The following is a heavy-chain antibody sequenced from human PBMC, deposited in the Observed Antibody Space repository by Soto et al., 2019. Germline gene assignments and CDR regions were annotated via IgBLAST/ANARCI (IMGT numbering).Heavy chain of an antibody. CDR1: GYSFTSYW. Sequence: PGESLKISCKGSGYSFTSYWISWVRQMPGKGLEWMGRIDPSDSYTNYSPSFQGHVTISADKSISTAYLQWSSLKASDTAMYYCARHYFDFWNGYPPMDVWGQGTTVTVSS. CDR2: IDPSDSYT. V-gene: IGHV5-10-1*01. CDR3: ARHYFDFWNGYPPMDV. D-gene: IGHD3-3*01. J-gene: IGHJ6*02.